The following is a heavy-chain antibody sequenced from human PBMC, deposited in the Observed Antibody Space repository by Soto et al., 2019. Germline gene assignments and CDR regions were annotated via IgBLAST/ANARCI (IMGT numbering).Heavy chain of an antibody. CDR3: AREGPAPYYYYGMDV. J-gene: IGHJ6*02. V-gene: IGHV1-18*01. CDR2: ISAYNGNT. Sequence: QVQLVQSGGEVKKPGASVKVSCKTSGYSFTTYGISWVRQAPGQGLEWMGWISAYNGNTNYAQKLQDRVTMTTDTSTSTAYMKLMSLRSDDTAVYYCAREGPAPYYYYGMDVWGQGSTVTVSS. CDR1: GYSFTTYG.